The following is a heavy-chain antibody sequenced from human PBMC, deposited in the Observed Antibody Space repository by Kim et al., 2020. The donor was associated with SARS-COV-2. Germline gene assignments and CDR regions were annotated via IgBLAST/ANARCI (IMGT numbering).Heavy chain of an antibody. CDR3: AKETSGYYPYYFDY. CDR1: GFTFSSYA. J-gene: IGHJ4*02. Sequence: GGSLRLSCAASGFTFSSYAMSWVRQAPGKGLEWVSVIYSGGSSTYYADSVKGRFTISRDNSKNTLYLQMNSLRAEDTAVYYCAKETSGYYPYYFDYWGQGTLVTVSS. D-gene: IGHD3-22*01. V-gene: IGHV3-23*03. CDR2: IYSGGSST.